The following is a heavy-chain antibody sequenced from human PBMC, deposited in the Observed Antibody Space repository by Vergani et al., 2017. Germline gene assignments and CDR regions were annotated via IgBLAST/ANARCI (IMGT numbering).Heavy chain of an antibody. CDR1: GFRFSSYS. CDR2: ISGSSSYV. J-gene: IGHJ6*03. CDR3: ARERPEYCSSTSCYYYYYMDV. Sequence: EVQLVESGGGLVKPGGSLRLSCAASGFRFSSYSMNWVRQAPGKGLEWVASISGSSSYVFYRDSVEGRFTITRDNAKKAVYLQMNSLRAEDTAMYFCARERPEYCSSTSCYYYYYMDVWGKGTTVTVSS. V-gene: IGHV3-21*02. D-gene: IGHD2-2*01.